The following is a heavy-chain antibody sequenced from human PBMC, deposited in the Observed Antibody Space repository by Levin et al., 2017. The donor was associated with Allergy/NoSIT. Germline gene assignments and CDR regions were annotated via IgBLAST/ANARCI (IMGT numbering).Heavy chain of an antibody. CDR1: GGSISGHY. Sequence: SETLSLTCTVSGGSISGHYWTWIRQPPGKGLEWIGYIYYSGSTKYNPSFKSRVTISVDTSKNQFSLKLSSVTAADTAVYYCARVGIAAWGAFDIWGQGTMVTVSS. CDR2: IYYSGST. D-gene: IGHD6-13*01. V-gene: IGHV4-59*11. J-gene: IGHJ3*02. CDR3: ARVGIAAWGAFDI.